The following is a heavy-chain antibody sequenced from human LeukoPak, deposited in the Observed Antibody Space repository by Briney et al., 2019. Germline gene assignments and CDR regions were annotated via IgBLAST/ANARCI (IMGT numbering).Heavy chain of an antibody. V-gene: IGHV3-74*01. CDR2: ISGSGGST. J-gene: IGHJ4*02. CDR1: GFTLSSFW. Sequence: PGGSLRLSCSASGFTLSSFWIHWVRQAPGKGLEWVSAISGSGGSTYYADSVKGRFTISRDNTKNTLYLQMNSLRAEDTAVYYCAVGDNPGALDYWGQGTLVTVSS. CDR3: AVGDNPGALDY. D-gene: IGHD1-14*01.